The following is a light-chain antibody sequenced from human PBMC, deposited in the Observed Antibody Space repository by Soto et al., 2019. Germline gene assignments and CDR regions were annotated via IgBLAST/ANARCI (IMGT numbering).Light chain of an antibody. Sequence: LTQPRSVSGSPGQSVTISCTGTSSDVGGYNYVSWYQQHPGKAPKLMIYDVSKRPSGVPDRFSGSKSGNTASLTISGLQAEDEADYYCCSYAGSYPLVFGTGTKVTVL. CDR3: CSYAGSYPLV. CDR2: DVS. V-gene: IGLV2-11*01. J-gene: IGLJ1*01. CDR1: SSDVGGYNY.